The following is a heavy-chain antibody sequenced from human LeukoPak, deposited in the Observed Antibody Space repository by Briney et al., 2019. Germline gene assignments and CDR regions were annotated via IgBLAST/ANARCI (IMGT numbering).Heavy chain of an antibody. V-gene: IGHV2-5*01. CDR2: IYWNDDK. J-gene: IGHJ4*02. CDR3: AHRSQVLVGATALYYFDY. CDR1: GFSLSTSGVG. D-gene: IGHD1-26*01. Sequence: SGPTLVKPTQTLTLTCTFSGFSLSTSGVGVGWIRQPPGKALEWLALIYWNDDKHYSPSLKNRLTITKDTSKNQVVLTMTNMDPVDTATYYCAHRSQVLVGATALYYFDYWGQGTLVTVSS.